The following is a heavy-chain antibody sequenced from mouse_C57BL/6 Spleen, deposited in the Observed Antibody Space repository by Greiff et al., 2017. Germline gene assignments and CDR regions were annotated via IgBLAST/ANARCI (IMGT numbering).Heavy chain of an antibody. CDR1: GYTFTSYW. D-gene: IGHD1-1*01. CDR3: ARGFIATVVDTWFAY. CDR2: IDPNSGGT. V-gene: IGHV1-72*01. J-gene: IGHJ3*01. Sequence: QVQLQQPGAELVKPGASVKLSCKASGYTFTSYWMHWVKQRPGRGLEWIGRIDPNSGGTKYNEKFKSKATLTVDNPSSTAYMQHSRLTSEDSAVYYCARGFIATVVDTWFAYWGQGTLVTVSA.